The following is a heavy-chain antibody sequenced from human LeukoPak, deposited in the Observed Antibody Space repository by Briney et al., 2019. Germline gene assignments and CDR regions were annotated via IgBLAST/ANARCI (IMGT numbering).Heavy chain of an antibody. Sequence: VASVKVSCKASGYTFTDYYVHWIRQAPGQGLEWMGLINSNTGGTYAAQKFQGRVTMTRDTSIITAYMELSRLTSDDTTVYYCARGWQINSSGGFVDPWGQGTLVTVSS. CDR1: GYTFTDYY. J-gene: IGHJ5*02. V-gene: IGHV1-2*02. CDR3: ARGWQINSSGGFVDP. CDR2: INSNTGGT. D-gene: IGHD6-6*01.